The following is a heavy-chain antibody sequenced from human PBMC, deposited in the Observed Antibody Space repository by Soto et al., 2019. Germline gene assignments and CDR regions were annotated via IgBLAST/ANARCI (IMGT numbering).Heavy chain of an antibody. CDR1: GFTFSSYV. CDR3: ARVPDLYYCSKASCLYYFDY. D-gene: IGHD2-2*01. J-gene: IGHJ4*02. V-gene: IGHV3-23*01. Sequence: VQLLGSGGGLVQPGGSLRLSCVASGFTFSSYVMSWVRQAPGKGLEWVSTINGHGDTTYYAASVKGRFIISRANSKNSLYRQMTSLRAEDTAVYYCARVPDLYYCSKASCLYYFDYWGQGALVTVSS. CDR2: INGHGDTT.